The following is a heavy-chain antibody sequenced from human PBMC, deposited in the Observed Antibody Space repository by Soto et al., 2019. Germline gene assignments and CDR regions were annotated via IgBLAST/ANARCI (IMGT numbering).Heavy chain of an antibody. J-gene: IGHJ6*02. CDR2: IDPGDAYT. D-gene: IGHD2-2*01. CDR1: GYSFSSYW. Sequence: GESLKISCKGFGYSFSSYWISWVRQMPGKGLEWMGRIDPGDAYTNYSPSFQGHVTISTDKSISTAYLQWSSLRASDTAMYYCARRYCSSTSCPSSYYAMDVWGQGTTVTVSS. V-gene: IGHV5-10-1*01. CDR3: ARRYCSSTSCPSSYYAMDV.